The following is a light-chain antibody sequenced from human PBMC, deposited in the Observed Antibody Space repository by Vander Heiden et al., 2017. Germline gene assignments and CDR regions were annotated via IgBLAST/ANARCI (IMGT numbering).Light chain of an antibody. V-gene: IGKV4-1*01. CDR3: QQYYNIHHT. Sequence: DIVLTHSPDSLAVSLGERATVNCQSSKSVLYNSNSMSYLAWYQQKPGQPPKLLIYCASTRESGVPARFSGSGSATDFTLTISSLQAEDVAVYYCQQYYNIHHTFGQGTKLEIK. CDR1: KSVLYNSNSMSY. J-gene: IGKJ2*01. CDR2: CAS.